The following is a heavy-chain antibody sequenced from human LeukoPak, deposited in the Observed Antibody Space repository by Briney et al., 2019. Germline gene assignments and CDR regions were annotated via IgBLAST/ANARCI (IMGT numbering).Heavy chain of an antibody. V-gene: IGHV1-69*05. J-gene: IGHJ4*02. CDR2: IIPIFGTA. CDR3: ARTPDSSGWFAHFDY. Sequence: ASVKDSCKASGGTFSSYAISWVRQAPGQGLEWMGGIIPIFGTANYAQKFQGRVTITTDESTSTAYMELSSLRSEDTAVYYCARTPDSSGWFAHFDYWGQGTLVTVSS. D-gene: IGHD6-19*01. CDR1: GGTFSSYA.